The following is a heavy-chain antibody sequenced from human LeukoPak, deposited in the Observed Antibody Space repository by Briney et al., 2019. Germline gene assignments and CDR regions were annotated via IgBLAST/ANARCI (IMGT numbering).Heavy chain of an antibody. V-gene: IGHV1-69*06. CDR2: IIPIFGTP. CDR3: VASRDRYTNSLFDY. J-gene: IGHJ4*02. CDR1: GSPFRSYA. Sequence: ASVKTCRKASGSPFRSYAIRWVPQAPGQGLEWRGRIIPIFGTPSYARKFQGRVTSPADKSNSTAYMELSSLRSEDTAVYYCVASRDRYTNSLFDYWGQGTLVTVSS. D-gene: IGHD5-24*01.